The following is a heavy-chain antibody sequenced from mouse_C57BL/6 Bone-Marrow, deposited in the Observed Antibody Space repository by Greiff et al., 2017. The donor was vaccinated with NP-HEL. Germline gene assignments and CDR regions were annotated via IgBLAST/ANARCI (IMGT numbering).Heavy chain of an antibody. D-gene: IGHD1-1*01. CDR2: IWTGGGT. CDR1: GFSLTSYA. CDR3: LRGDLDY. Sequence: QVQLKESGPGLVAPSQSLSITCTVSGFSLTSYAISWVRQPQGKGLEWLGAIWTGGGTNYNSALKSRLSISKDNSKSQVFLKMNSLQTDDTARYDCLRGDLDYWGQGTTPTVSA. J-gene: IGHJ2*01. V-gene: IGHV2-9-1*01.